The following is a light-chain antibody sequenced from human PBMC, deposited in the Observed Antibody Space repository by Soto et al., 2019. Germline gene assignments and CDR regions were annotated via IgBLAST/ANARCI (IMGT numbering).Light chain of an antibody. CDR2: DVT. CDR3: CSYAGSSTSVV. J-gene: IGLJ2*01. V-gene: IGLV2-23*02. Sequence: QSALTQPASVSGSPGQSITISCTGTSSDVGSYNLVSWYQQHPGKAPKLMICDVTKRPSGVSNRFSGSKSGNTASLTISGLQAEDEADYYCCSYAGSSTSVVFGGGTQLTVL. CDR1: SSDVGSYNL.